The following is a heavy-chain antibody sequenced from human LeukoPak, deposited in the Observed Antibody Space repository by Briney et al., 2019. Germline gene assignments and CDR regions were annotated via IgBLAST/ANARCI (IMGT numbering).Heavy chain of an antibody. CDR3: ARDLVGANEFDY. CDR1: GGTFSSYA. CDR2: IIPIFGTA. V-gene: IGHV1-69*06. D-gene: IGHD1-26*01. Sequence: RASVKVSCKASGGTFSSYAISWVRQAPGQGLEWMGGIIPIFGTANYAQKFQGRVTITADKSTSTAYMELSSLRSEDTAVYYCARDLVGANEFDYWGQGTLVTVSS. J-gene: IGHJ4*02.